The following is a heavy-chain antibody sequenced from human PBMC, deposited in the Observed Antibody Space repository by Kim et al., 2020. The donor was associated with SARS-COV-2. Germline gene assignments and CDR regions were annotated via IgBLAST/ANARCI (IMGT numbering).Heavy chain of an antibody. J-gene: IGHJ6*02. D-gene: IGHD6-13*01. CDR2: ISYDGSNK. CDR3: AKEMGQQLNYYYYGMDV. Sequence: GGSLRLSCAASGFTFSSYGMHWVRQAPGKGLEWVAVISYDGSNKYYADSVKGRFTISRDNSKNTLYLQMNSLRAEDTAVYYCAKEMGQQLNYYYYGMDVWGQGTTVTVSS. CDR1: GFTFSSYG. V-gene: IGHV3-30*18.